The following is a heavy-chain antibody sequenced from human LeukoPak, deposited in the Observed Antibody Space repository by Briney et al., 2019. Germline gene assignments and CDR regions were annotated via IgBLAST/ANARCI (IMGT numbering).Heavy chain of an antibody. CDR2: IYTSGCT. CDR1: GGSISSYY. CDR3: ARDNYYDSSGYYHDAFDI. Sequence: SETLSLTCTVSGGSISSYYWSWIRQPAGKGLEWIGRIYTSGCTNYNPSLKSRVTMSVDTSKNQFSLKLSSVTAADTAVYYCARDNYYDSSGYYHDAFDIWGQGTMVTVSS. D-gene: IGHD3-22*01. J-gene: IGHJ3*02. V-gene: IGHV4-4*07.